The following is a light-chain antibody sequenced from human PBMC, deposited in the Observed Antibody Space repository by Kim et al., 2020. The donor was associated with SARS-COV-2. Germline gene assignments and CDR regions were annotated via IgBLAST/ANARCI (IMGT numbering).Light chain of an antibody. V-gene: IGKV1-17*01. J-gene: IGKJ2*02. CDR1: QGIRND. Sequence: ASVGARVTITCRASQGIRNDLGWYQQKPGKAPKRLIYAASSLVSGVPSKFGGSGSGTEVIFTISSLQPEDSAAYYCQQHYSYPCTFGQGTKVDIK. CDR2: AAS. CDR3: QQHYSYPCT.